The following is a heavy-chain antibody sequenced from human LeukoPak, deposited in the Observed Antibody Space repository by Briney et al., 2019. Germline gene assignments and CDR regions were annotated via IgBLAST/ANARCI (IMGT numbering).Heavy chain of an antibody. V-gene: IGHV4-59*08. CDR3: ARHVEGQGFFDY. CDR1: GGSINNYY. J-gene: IGHJ4*02. Sequence: PSETLSLTCTVSGGSINNYYWSWIRQPPGRGLEWIGYIYYTGSTNYNPSLKSRVTFSVDTSNNQFSLNLISVTAADTAVYYCARHVEGQGFFDYWGPGTLVTVSS. CDR2: IYYTGST.